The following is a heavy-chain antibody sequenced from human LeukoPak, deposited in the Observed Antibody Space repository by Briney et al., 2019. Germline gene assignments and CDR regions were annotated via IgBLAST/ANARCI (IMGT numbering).Heavy chain of an antibody. CDR1: GFTFSSYW. J-gene: IGHJ4*02. V-gene: IGHV3-7*01. D-gene: IGHD5-18*01. CDR3: ARDLPIDTAMVESNGFDY. Sequence: GGSLRLSCAASGFTFSSYWMSWVRQAPGKELEWVANIKQDGSEKYYVDSVKGRFTISRDNAKNSLYLQMNSLRAEDTAVYYCARDLPIDTAMVESNGFDYWGQGTLVTVSS. CDR2: IKQDGSEK.